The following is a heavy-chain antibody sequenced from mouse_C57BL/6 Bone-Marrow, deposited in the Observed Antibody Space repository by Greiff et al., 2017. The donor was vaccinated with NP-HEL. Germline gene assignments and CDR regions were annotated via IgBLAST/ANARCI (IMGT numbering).Heavy chain of an antibody. J-gene: IGHJ2*01. V-gene: IGHV1-26*01. D-gene: IGHD1-1*01. Sequence: VQLQQSGPELVKPGASVKISCKASGYTFTDYYMNWVKQSHGKSLEWIGDINPNNGGTSYNQKFKGKATLTVDKSSSTAYMELRSLTSEDSAVYYCARWSLYYYGSSYDYWGQGTTLTVSS. CDR1: GYTFTDYY. CDR2: INPNNGGT. CDR3: ARWSLYYYGSSYDY.